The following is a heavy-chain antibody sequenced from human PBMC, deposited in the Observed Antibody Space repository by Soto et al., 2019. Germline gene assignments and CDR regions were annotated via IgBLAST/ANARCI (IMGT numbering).Heavy chain of an antibody. CDR1: VGSSTRDSFY. Sequence: SQTLPMDCTVSVGSSTRDSFYWAWIRQPPGKRLEWIGIIYYIGDTYYSPSLAGRLAMSVDTSNQFSLTLRSVTAADTALYYFARNQPQRYCSGGTCRPAYGMDVWGQGTTVTVSS. CDR3: ARNQPQRYCSGGTCRPAYGMDV. CDR2: IYYIGDT. V-gene: IGHV4-39*01. D-gene: IGHD2-15*01. J-gene: IGHJ6*02.